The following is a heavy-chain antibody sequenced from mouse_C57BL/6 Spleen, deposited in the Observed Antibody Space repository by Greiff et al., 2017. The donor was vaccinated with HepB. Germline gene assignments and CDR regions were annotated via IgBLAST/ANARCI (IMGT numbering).Heavy chain of an antibody. CDR2: ISYDGSN. CDR3: AREDSIYYGSSYYFDY. V-gene: IGHV3-6*01. Sequence: EVKLQESGPGLVKPSQSLSLTCSVTGYSITSGYYWNWIRQFPGNKLEWMGYISYDGSNNYNPSLKNRISITRDTSKNQFFLKLNSVTTEDTATYYCAREDSIYYGSSYYFDYWGQGTTLTVSS. CDR1: GYSITSGYY. D-gene: IGHD1-1*01. J-gene: IGHJ2*01.